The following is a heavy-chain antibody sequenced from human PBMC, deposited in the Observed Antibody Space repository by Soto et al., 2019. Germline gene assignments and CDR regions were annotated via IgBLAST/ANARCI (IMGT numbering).Heavy chain of an antibody. CDR1: GFTFSSYA. CDR2: ISSNGRST. J-gene: IGHJ4*02. V-gene: IGHV3-64*02. Sequence: ESGEGLVQPGGSLRLSCAASGFTFSSYAMHWVRQAPGKGLEYVSAISSNGRSTYYADSVKGRFTISRDNSKNTLYLQMGSLRAEDMAVYYCARVFYESSGYYYDYWGQGTLVTVSS. CDR3: ARVFYESSGYYYDY. D-gene: IGHD3-22*01.